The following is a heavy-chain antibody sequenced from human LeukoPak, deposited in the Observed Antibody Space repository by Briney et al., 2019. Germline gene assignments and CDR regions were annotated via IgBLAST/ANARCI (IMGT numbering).Heavy chain of an antibody. D-gene: IGHD2-15*01. CDR3: ARQVGGYYYYGMDV. CDR1: GYTLTSYD. Sequence: ASVKVSCKASGYTLTSYDINWVRQATGQGLEWMGWMNPNSGNTGYAQKFQGRVTMARNTSISTAYMELSSLRSEDTAVYYCARQVGGYYYYGMDVWGQGTTVTVSS. J-gene: IGHJ6*02. CDR2: MNPNSGNT. V-gene: IGHV1-8*01.